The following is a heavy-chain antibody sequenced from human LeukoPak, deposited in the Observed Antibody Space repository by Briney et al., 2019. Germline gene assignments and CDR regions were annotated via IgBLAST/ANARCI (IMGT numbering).Heavy chain of an antibody. CDR3: AKSYSSSGGVDY. CDR2: ISYDGGNK. V-gene: IGHV3-30*18. J-gene: IGHJ4*02. D-gene: IGHD6-13*01. CDR1: GFTFSSYG. Sequence: GRSLRLSCAASGFTFSSYGMHWVRQAPGKGLEWVAVISYDGGNKYYADSVKGRFTISRDNSKNTLYLQMNSLRAEDTAVYYCAKSYSSSGGVDYWGQGTLVTVSS.